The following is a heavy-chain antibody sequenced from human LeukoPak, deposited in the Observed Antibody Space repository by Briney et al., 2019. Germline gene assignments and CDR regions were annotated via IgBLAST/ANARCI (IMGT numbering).Heavy chain of an antibody. CDR2: INHSGST. CDR1: GGSFSGYY. CDR3: ARGGERRYYYDSSGLGGFDY. J-gene: IGHJ4*02. D-gene: IGHD3-22*01. Sequence: PSETLSLTCAVYGGSFSGYYWSWIRQPPGKGLEWIGEINHSGSTNYNPSLKSRVTISVDTSKNQFSLKLSSVTAADTAVYYCARGGERRYYYDSSGLGGFDYWAREPWSPSPQ. V-gene: IGHV4-34*01.